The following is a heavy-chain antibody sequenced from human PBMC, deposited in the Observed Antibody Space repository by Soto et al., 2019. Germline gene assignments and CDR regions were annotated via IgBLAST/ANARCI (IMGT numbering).Heavy chain of an antibody. D-gene: IGHD3-22*01. J-gene: IGHJ4*02. CDR3: AVEGVITRPFDY. CDR2: IIYSGNS. Sequence: SETLSLTCNVSGASISSYNYWGWFRQPPGEGLEWIGSIIYSGNSMYNPSLQSRLTLLVDTSKNQFSLKLSSVTAADTAVYYCAVEGVITRPFDYWGQGTLVTVYS. V-gene: IGHV4-39*07. CDR1: GASISSYNY.